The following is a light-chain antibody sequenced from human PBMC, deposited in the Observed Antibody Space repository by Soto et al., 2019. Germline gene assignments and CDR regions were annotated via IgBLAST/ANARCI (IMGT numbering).Light chain of an antibody. J-gene: IGLJ3*02. CDR1: SSDVGGYNY. CDR2: EVS. CDR3: SSYTTSGTPV. Sequence: QSALTQPASVSGSPGQSITISCTGTSSDVGGYNYLSWYQQNPGKAPKVMIYEVSNRPSGVSNRFSGSKSGNTVSLTISGLQAEDEADYYCSSYTTSGTPVFGGGTKLTVL. V-gene: IGLV2-14*01.